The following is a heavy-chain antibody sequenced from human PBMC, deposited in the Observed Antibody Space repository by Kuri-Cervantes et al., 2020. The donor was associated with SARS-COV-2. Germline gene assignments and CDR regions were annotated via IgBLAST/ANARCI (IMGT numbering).Heavy chain of an antibody. D-gene: IGHD2-15*01. CDR3: ARGGYCSGGSCYSVYYYYYYGMDV. CDR2: ISSSSSYI. V-gene: IGHV3-21*01. Sequence: GESLKISCAASGFTFSSYWMHWVRQAPGKGLEWVSSISSSSSYIYYADSVKGRFTISRDNAKNSLYLQMNSLRAEDTAVYYCARGGYCSGGSCYSVYYYYYYGMDVWGQGTTVTVSS. J-gene: IGHJ6*02. CDR1: GFTFSSYW.